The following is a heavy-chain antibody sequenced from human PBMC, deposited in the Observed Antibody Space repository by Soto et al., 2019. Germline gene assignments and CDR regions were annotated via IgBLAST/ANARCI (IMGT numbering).Heavy chain of an antibody. CDR3: ARHNYGSGSIYFDY. J-gene: IGHJ4*02. CDR2: IYYSGST. D-gene: IGHD3-10*01. Sequence: SETLSLTCTVSGGSISSYYWSWIRQPPGKGLEWIGYIYYSGSTNYNPSLKSRVTISVDTSKNQFSLKLNSMTAADTAVYYCARHNYGSGSIYFDYWGQGTLVTVSS. V-gene: IGHV4-59*08. CDR1: GGSISSYY.